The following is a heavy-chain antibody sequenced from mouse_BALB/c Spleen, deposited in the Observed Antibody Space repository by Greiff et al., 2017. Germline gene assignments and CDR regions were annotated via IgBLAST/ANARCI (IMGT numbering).Heavy chain of an antibody. CDR3: AREGGYGNMDY. CDR1: GFTFSDYY. J-gene: IGHJ4*01. CDR2: ISDGGSYT. V-gene: IGHV5-4*02. D-gene: IGHD2-1*01. Sequence: DVHLVESGGGLVKPGGSLKLSCAASGFTFSDYYMYWVRQTPEKRLEWVATISDGGSYTYYPDSVKGRFTISRDNAKNNLYLQMSSLKSEDTAMYYCAREGGYGNMDYWGQGTSVTVSS.